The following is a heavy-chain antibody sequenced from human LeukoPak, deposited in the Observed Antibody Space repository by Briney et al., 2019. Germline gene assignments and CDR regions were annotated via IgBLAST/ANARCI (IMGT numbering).Heavy chain of an antibody. CDR3: AKTYYYDPFYF. J-gene: IGHJ4*02. Sequence: SQTLSLTCTVSGGSISNSGYYWGWIRQPPGKGLEWIGNIYYSGSTYYNPSLNSRVTISVDTSNNQFSLKLSSVTAADTAVYYCAKTYYYDPFYFWGQGTLVTVSS. CDR2: IYYSGST. V-gene: IGHV4-39*01. D-gene: IGHD3-22*01. CDR1: GGSISNSGYY.